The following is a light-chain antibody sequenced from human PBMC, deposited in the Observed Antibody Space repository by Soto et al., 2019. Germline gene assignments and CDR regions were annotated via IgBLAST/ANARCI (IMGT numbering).Light chain of an antibody. CDR2: DVS. V-gene: IGLV2-14*01. CDR3: SSYTSSSTL. Sequence: QSVLTQPASVSGSPGQSITISSTGTSSDVGGYNYVSWYQQHPGKAPKLMIYDVSNRPSGVSNRFSGSKSGNTASLTISGLQAEDEADYYCSSYTSSSTLFGTGTKVTVL. CDR1: SSDVGGYNY. J-gene: IGLJ1*01.